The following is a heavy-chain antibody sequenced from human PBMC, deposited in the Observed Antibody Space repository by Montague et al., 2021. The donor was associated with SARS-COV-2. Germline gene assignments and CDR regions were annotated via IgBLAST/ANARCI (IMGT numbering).Heavy chain of an antibody. J-gene: IGHJ4*02. D-gene: IGHD2-2*01. V-gene: IGHV6-1*01. CDR2: TYYRSKWYN. CDR3: ARIPVGSKYYFDF. Sequence: CAISGDSVSSNIATWNWIRQSPSRGLEWPGRTYYRSKWYNDYAESVKSRMTIDPDTSKHQFSLHLNSVTPEDTAVYYCARIPVGSKYYFDFWGQGTLVTVSS. CDR1: GDSVSSNIAT.